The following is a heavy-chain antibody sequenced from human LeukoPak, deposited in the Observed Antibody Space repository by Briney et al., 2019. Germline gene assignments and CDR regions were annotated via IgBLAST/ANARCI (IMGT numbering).Heavy chain of an antibody. J-gene: IGHJ3*02. CDR3: ARDDPSAATTFDI. D-gene: IGHD2-15*01. V-gene: IGHV3-11*04. CDR1: GFTFSDYY. Sequence: GGSLRLSCAASGFTFSDYYMNWIRQAPGKGLEWVSYISSSGSTIYYADSVKGRFTISRDNAKNSLYLQMNSLRAEDTAVHFCARDDPSAATTFDIWGQGTMVTVSS. CDR2: ISSSGSTI.